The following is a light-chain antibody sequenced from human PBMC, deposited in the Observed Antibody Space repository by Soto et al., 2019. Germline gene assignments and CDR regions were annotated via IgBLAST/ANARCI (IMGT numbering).Light chain of an antibody. CDR3: ASWDGGLHAWV. V-gene: IGLV1-44*01. CDR1: SSNIGNYP. Sequence: QSVLTQPPSVCGTPGQRVTLSCSGSSSNIGNYPVNWYQHLPGTAPKLLIYSNSQRPSGVPDRFSGSKSGTSGSLAISGLQSEDEADYHCASWDGGLHAWVFGGGTKVTVL. J-gene: IGLJ3*02. CDR2: SNS.